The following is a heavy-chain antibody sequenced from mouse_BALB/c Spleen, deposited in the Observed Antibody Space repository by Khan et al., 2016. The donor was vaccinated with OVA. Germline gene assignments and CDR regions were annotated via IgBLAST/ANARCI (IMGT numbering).Heavy chain of an antibody. V-gene: IGHV3-2*02. CDR3: ARGNYYGYAMDY. CDR1: GYSITSNYA. D-gene: IGHD1-1*01. Sequence: EVKLEESGPGLVKPSQSLSLTCTVTGYSITSNYAWNWIRQLPGNKLEWMGYISYSGSTSYNPSLKSRISITRDTSKNQFFLQLNSVTTEDAATDYCARGNYYGYAMDYWGQRTSVTVSS. J-gene: IGHJ4*01. CDR2: ISYSGST.